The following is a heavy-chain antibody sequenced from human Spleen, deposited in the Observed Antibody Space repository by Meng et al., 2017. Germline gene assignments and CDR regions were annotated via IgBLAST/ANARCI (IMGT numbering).Heavy chain of an antibody. CDR2: IDTKTGNP. CDR3: TRDGYSDCSRTSCFKS. J-gene: IGHJ5*02. V-gene: IGHV7-4-1*02. CDR1: GYTLTSYA. Sequence: ASVQVSCKASGYTLTSYAINWLRQAPGQGLQWMGWIDTKTGNPTYVPGFTGRLVFSLDTSVSTAYLQISGLKADDTAVYYCTRDGYSDCSRTSCFKSWGQGTLVTVSS. D-gene: IGHD2-2*01.